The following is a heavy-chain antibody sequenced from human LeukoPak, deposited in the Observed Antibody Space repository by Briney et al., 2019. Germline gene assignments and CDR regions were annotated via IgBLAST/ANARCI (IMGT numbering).Heavy chain of an antibody. CDR1: GGSFSGYY. CDR3: ARLSMGRTRFLEWSGY. J-gene: IGHJ4*02. CDR2: INHSGST. D-gene: IGHD3-3*01. V-gene: IGHV4-34*01. Sequence: PSETLSLTCAVYGGSFSGYYWSWIRQPPGKGLEWIGEINHSGSTNYNPSLKSRVTISVDTSKNQFSLKLSSVTAADTAVYYCARLSMGRTRFLEWSGYWGQGTLVTVSS.